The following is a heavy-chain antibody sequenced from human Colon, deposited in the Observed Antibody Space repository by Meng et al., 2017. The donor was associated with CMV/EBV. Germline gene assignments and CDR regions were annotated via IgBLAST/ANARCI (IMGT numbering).Heavy chain of an antibody. J-gene: IGHJ6*02. CDR2: IRYDGSDA. D-gene: IGHD2/OR15-2a*01. CDR1: GFTFSSYG. Sequence: GESLKISCAASGFTFSSYGMHWVRQAPGKGLEWLSFIRYDGSDAYYADSVKGRFTVSRDNSQNTLYPQMNSLRVEDSAVYYCAKAHDIVISRGMDVWGQGTPVTVSS. V-gene: IGHV3-30*02. CDR3: AKAHDIVISRGMDV.